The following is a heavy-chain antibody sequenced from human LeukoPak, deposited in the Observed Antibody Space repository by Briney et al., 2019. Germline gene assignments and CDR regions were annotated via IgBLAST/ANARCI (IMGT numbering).Heavy chain of an antibody. V-gene: IGHV4-4*02. CDR3: AREGGFYRPLDY. J-gene: IGHJ4*02. Sequence: SETLSLTCDVSGGYVTSTNWWTWFRQPPGKGLGWIGEVHLDGRTNYNPSLKSRLVMSADLPENHISLKLTSVTAADTAVYYCAREGGFYRPLDYSGQGTLVTVSS. CDR2: VHLDGRT. CDR1: GGYVTSTNW. D-gene: IGHD6-25*01.